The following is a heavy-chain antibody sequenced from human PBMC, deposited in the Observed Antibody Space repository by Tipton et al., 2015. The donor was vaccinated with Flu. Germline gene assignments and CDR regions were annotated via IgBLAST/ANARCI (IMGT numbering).Heavy chain of an antibody. CDR2: IHRSGNT. CDR1: GVSIGSDYY. Sequence: TLSLTCSVSGVSIGSDYYWGGIRQPPGKGLEWLGNIHRSGNTYYNSSLKSRVTFSLDNSKNHFSLRLVTMTATDTAAYYCARRDYSNYVSEPKNWFDAWGQGILVTVSS. J-gene: IGHJ5*02. D-gene: IGHD4-11*01. V-gene: IGHV4-38-2*01. CDR3: ARRDYSNYVSEPKNWFDA.